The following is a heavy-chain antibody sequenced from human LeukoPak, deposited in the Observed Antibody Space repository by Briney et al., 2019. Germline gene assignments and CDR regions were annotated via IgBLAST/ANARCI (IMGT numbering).Heavy chain of an antibody. CDR2: ISSSSSYI. CDR3: ARGMTTVTINDAFDI. J-gene: IGHJ3*02. D-gene: IGHD4-17*01. CDR1: GFTFSSYS. V-gene: IGHV3-21*01. Sequence: GGSLRLSCAASGFTFSSYSMNWVRQAPGKGLEWVSSISSSSSYIYYADSVKGRFTISRDNAKKSLYLQMNSLRAEDTAVYYCARGMTTVTINDAFDIWGQGTMVTVSS.